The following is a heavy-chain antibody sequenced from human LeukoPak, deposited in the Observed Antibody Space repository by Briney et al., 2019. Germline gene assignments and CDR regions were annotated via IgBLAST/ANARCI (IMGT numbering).Heavy chain of an antibody. J-gene: IGHJ4*02. CDR3: ARAFPTVTTFDY. CDR1: GFSLSTSGMC. CDR2: IDWDDDK. Sequence: SGPTLVNPTQTLTLACTFSGFSLSTSGMCVSWIRQPPGKALEWLARIDWDDDKYYNTSLKTRLTISKDTSKNQVVLTMTNMDPVDTATYYCARAFPTVTTFDYWGQGTLVTVSS. D-gene: IGHD4-17*01. V-gene: IGHV2-70*11.